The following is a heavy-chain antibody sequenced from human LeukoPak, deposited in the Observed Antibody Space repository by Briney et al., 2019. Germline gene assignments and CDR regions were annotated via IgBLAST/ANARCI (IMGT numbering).Heavy chain of an antibody. CDR2: ISGSGGSS. D-gene: IGHD1-1*01. Sequence: AGGSLRLSCAASGFTFSSSSVSWVRQAPGKGLEWVSTISGSGGSSYYADSVKGRFTISRDDSKNTLYLRMHRLTAADTAVYYSAKITTTWGQGTLVTVSS. CDR1: GFTFSSSS. V-gene: IGHV3-23*01. CDR3: AKITTT. J-gene: IGHJ5*02.